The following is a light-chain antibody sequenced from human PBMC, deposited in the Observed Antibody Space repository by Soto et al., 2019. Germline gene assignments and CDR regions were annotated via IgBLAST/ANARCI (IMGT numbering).Light chain of an antibody. CDR1: SSNIGAGYD. V-gene: IGLV1-40*01. CDR3: QSYDSSLSQV. Sequence: QSVLTQPPSVSGAPGQRVTISCTGSSSNIGAGYDVHWYQQLPGTAPKLLIYGNSNRPSGVPDRFAGSKSGTSASLAITGLQADDEAYYYCQSYDSSLSQVFGAGTKVTVL. CDR2: GNS. J-gene: IGLJ2*01.